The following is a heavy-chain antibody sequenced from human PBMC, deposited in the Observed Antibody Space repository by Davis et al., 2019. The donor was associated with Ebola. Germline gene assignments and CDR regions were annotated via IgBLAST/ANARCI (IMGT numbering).Heavy chain of an antibody. CDR2: ISYDGSNK. J-gene: IGHJ4*02. Sequence: GESLKISCAASGFTFSSYAMHWVRQAPGKGLEWVAVISYDGSNKYYADSVKGRFTISRDNAKNSLYLQMNSLRAEDTAVYYCARGVAVSGFYFDNWGPGTLVTVSS. V-gene: IGHV3-30-3*01. CDR1: GFTFSSYA. D-gene: IGHD6-19*01. CDR3: ARGVAVSGFYFDN.